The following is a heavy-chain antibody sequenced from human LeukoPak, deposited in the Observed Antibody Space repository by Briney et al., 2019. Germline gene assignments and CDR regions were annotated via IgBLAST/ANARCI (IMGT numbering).Heavy chain of an antibody. Sequence: PSETLSLTCAVSGGSISSSYWWGWVRQPPGKGLEWIGEFFHSGSTNYNPSLKSRVTISVDKSRNQFSLRLSSVTAADTAVYYCARGIPGYFNTSGYYYDYWGQGTLVTVSS. CDR2: FFHSGST. J-gene: IGHJ4*02. D-gene: IGHD3-22*01. V-gene: IGHV4-4*02. CDR3: ARGIPGYFNTSGYYYDY. CDR1: GGSISSSYW.